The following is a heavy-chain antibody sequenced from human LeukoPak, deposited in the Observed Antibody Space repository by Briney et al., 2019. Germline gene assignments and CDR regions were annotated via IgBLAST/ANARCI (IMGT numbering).Heavy chain of an antibody. Sequence: PGGSLRLSCAASGFTFSSYSMNWVRQAPGKGLEWVSSISSSSSYIYYADSVKGRFTISRDNAKNSLYLQMNSLRAEGTAVYYCARVGYGDYYFDYRGQGTLVTVSS. CDR3: ARVGYGDYYFDY. J-gene: IGHJ4*02. V-gene: IGHV3-21*01. CDR1: GFTFSSYS. D-gene: IGHD4-17*01. CDR2: ISSSSSYI.